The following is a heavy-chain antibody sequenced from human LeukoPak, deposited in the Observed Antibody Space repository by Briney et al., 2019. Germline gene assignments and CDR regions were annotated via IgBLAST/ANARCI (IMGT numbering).Heavy chain of an antibody. V-gene: IGHV3-11*04. CDR2: ISSSSSTI. Sequence: AGSLRLSCAASGFTFSDYYTSWIRQAPGKGLEWISYISSSSSTIYYADSVKGRFTISRGNAKNSLYLQMNSVRAEDTAVYYCARGIDLDAFDIWGQGTMVTVSS. J-gene: IGHJ3*02. CDR3: ARGIDLDAFDI. CDR1: GFTFSDYY. D-gene: IGHD2-15*01.